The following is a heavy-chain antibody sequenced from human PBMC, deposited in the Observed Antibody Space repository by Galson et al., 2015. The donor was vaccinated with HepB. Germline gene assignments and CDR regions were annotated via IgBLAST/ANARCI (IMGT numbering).Heavy chain of an antibody. Sequence: SLRLSCAASGFTFSRYTMNWVRQAPGKGLESVSYISSNGNTVFDADTVKGRFIISRDNAQNSLYLQMNSLTAEDTALYYCARDWNWGLDYWGQGTLVTVSS. D-gene: IGHD7-27*01. CDR3: ARDWNWGLDY. J-gene: IGHJ4*02. CDR1: GFTFSRYT. CDR2: ISSNGNTV. V-gene: IGHV3-48*01.